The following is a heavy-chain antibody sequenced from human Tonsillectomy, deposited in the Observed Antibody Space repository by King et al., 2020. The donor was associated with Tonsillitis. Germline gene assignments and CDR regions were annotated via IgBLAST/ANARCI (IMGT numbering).Heavy chain of an antibody. V-gene: IGHV3-53*01. CDR3: ARAGHQDAFDI. J-gene: IGHJ3*02. Sequence: VQLVESGGGLIQPGGSLRLSCTASGFSVSSTYMTWVRQAPGKGLECVSVMYSGGGTYSAESVKGRFSISRDNSKNTLHLEMNNLRADDTALYYCARAGHQDAFDIWGQGTMVTVSS. CDR1: GFSVSSTY. CDR2: MYSGGGT.